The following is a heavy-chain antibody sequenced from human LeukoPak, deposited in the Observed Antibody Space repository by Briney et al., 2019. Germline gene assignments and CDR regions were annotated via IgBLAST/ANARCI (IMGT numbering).Heavy chain of an antibody. D-gene: IGHD3-10*01. CDR2: ISYTGST. V-gene: IGHV4-59*01. CDR3: ARDDYRGVTNFDP. J-gene: IGHJ5*02. CDR1: GGSISPYF. Sequence: SETLSLTCTVSGGSISPYFWSWMRQTPGKGLEWIGYISYTGSTNYNPALKSRVTISVDTSKNQFSLQLTSVTAADTAVYYCARDDYRGVTNFDPWGQETLVTVSS.